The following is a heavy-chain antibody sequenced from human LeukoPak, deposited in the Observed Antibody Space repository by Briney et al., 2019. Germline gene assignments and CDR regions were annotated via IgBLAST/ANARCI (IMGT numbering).Heavy chain of an antibody. Sequence: SVKVSCKASGGTFSSYSLSWVRQAPGQGLEWMGGSNPMTTMPFYAQKFQDRVTITTDESTTTAYLELSSLRSEDTAVYYCARGYYGTGSYYNVDYWGQGTLVTVSS. V-gene: IGHV1-69*05. D-gene: IGHD3-10*01. CDR3: ARGYYGTGSYYNVDY. CDR2: SNPMTTMP. CDR1: GGTFSSYS. J-gene: IGHJ4*02.